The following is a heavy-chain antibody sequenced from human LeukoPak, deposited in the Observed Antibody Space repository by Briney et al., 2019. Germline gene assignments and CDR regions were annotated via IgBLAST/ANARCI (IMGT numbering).Heavy chain of an antibody. CDR1: AFTFNTFDNFA. CDR2: ISESGAST. CDR3: AKAPLGRCTGVICYYFDY. D-gene: IGHD2-15*01. J-gene: IGHJ4*02. Sequence: GGSLRLSCSVSAFTFNTFDNFAMTWVRQAPGKGLEWVAAISESGASTYYAASVKGRFTISRENSENTLYLQMHGLRAGDTAVYYCAKAPLGRCTGVICYYFDYWGQGTLVTVSS. V-gene: IGHV3-23*01.